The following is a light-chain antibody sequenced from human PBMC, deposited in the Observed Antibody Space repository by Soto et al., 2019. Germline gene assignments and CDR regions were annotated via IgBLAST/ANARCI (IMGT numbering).Light chain of an antibody. V-gene: IGKV3-15*01. Sequence: EIEMTQSPATLSVSPGERATLSCRASQSVSSNLAWYQQKPGQAPRLLIYGASTRATGIPARSSGSGSGTEFTLTINSLQSEDFAVYYCQQYNNWPLTFGPGTKVDIK. CDR2: GAS. J-gene: IGKJ3*01. CDR1: QSVSSN. CDR3: QQYNNWPLT.